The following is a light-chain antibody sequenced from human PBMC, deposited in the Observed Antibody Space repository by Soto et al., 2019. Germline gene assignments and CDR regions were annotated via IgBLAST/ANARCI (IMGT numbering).Light chain of an antibody. CDR3: QAWDSSTGGV. Sequence: SYELTQPPSVSVSPGQTASITCSGDKLGDKYACWYQQKPGQSPVLVIYQDSKRPSGIPERFSGSNSGNTATLTIRGTQAMDEADYYCQAWDSSTGGVFGTGTKLTVL. V-gene: IGLV3-1*01. CDR2: QDS. J-gene: IGLJ1*01. CDR1: KLGDKY.